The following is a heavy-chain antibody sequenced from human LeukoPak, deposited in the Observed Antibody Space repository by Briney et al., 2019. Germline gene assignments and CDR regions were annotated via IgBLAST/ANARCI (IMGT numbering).Heavy chain of an antibody. CDR2: ISSSSSYI. CDR1: GFTFSSYS. D-gene: IGHD2-8*02. Sequence: PGGSLRLSCAASGFTFSSYSMNWVRQAPGKGLEWVSSISSSSSYIYYADPVKGRFTISRDNAKNSLYLQMNSLRAEDTAVYYCARDDDQGGVFSRTDYYMDVWGKGTTATVSS. J-gene: IGHJ6*03. CDR3: ARDDDQGGVFSRTDYYMDV. V-gene: IGHV3-21*01.